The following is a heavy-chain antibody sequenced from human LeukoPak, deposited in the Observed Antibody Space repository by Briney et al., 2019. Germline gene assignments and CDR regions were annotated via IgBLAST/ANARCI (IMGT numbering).Heavy chain of an antibody. V-gene: IGHV3-33*01. CDR3: ARGNYDSSGFADY. CDR1: GXTFRSYG. CDR2: IWYDGRNK. J-gene: IGHJ4*02. D-gene: IGHD3-22*01. Sequence: PGGSLRLSCAASGXTFRSYGVHWVRQAPGKGLEWVAVIWYDGRNKYYADSVKGRFTISRDNSQNTLYLQMNSLRAEDTAVYYCARGNYDSSGFADYWGQGTLVTVSS.